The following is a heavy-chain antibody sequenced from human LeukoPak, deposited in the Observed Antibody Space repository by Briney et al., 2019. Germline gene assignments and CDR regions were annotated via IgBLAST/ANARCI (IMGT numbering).Heavy chain of an antibody. CDR2: ISGSGGST. J-gene: IGHJ3*02. V-gene: IGHV3-23*01. CDR1: GFTFSSYA. CDR3: PKSFEGRDAFDI. Sequence: GGSLRLSCAASGFTFSSYAMSWVRQAPGKGLEWVSAISGSGGSTYYADSVKGRFTISRDNSKNTLYLQMNSLRAEDTAVYYCPKSFEGRDAFDIWGQGTMVTVSS.